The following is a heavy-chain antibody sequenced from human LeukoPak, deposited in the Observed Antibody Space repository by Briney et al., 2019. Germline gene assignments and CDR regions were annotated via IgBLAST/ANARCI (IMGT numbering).Heavy chain of an antibody. CDR3: AREMGYCSSTSCQMEPY. CDR1: DHTFTYYY. J-gene: IGHJ4*02. D-gene: IGHD2-2*01. CDR2: IYYSGST. V-gene: IGHV4-59*01. Sequence: SETLSLTCDVTDHTFTYYYWTWIRQPPGKGLEWIGYIYYSGSTNYNPSLKSRVTISVDTSKNQFSPKLSSVTAADTAVYYCAREMGYCSSTSCQMEPYWGQGTLVTVSS.